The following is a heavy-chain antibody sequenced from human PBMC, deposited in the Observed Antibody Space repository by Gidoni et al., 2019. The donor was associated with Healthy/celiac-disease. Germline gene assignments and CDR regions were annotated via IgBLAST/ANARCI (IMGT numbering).Heavy chain of an antibody. D-gene: IGHD6-19*01. CDR1: GGSFSGYY. V-gene: IGHV4-34*01. J-gene: IGHJ3*02. CDR2: INHSGST. CDR3: AREGVSGWYGPTPGDAFDI. Sequence: QVQLQQWGAGLLKPSATPSLTCAVYGGSFSGYYWSWIRQPPGKGLEWIGEINHSGSTNYNPALKSRVTISVDTSKNQFSLKLSSVTAADTAVYYCAREGVSGWYGPTPGDAFDIWGQGTMVTVSS.